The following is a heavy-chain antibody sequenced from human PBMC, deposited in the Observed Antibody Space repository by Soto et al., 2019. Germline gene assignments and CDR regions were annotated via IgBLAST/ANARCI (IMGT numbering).Heavy chain of an antibody. V-gene: IGHV3-74*01. CDR3: ARVSSGSYSFDP. CDR1: GFTFSNYW. J-gene: IGHJ5*02. CDR2: INSDGSTT. D-gene: IGHD1-26*01. Sequence: GGSLRLSCAASGFTFSNYWMHWVRQAPGKGLVWVSRINSDGSTTSYADSAKGRFTISRDNAKNTLYLQMNSLRAEDTAVYYCARVSSGSYSFDPWGQGTLVTVSS.